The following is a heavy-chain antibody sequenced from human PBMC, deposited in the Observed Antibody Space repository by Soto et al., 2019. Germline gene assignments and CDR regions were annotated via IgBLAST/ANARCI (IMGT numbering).Heavy chain of an antibody. D-gene: IGHD2-15*01. CDR3: ARVYNLDIVVVVAATENAFDI. V-gene: IGHV4-30-4*01. CDR2: IYYSGST. CDR1: GGSFSSGDYY. Sequence: SETLSLTCTVSGGSFSSGDYYWSWIRQPPGKGLEWIGYIYYSGSTYYNPSLKSRVTISVDTSKNQFSLKLSSVTAADTAVYYCARVYNLDIVVVVAATENAFDIWGQGTMVTVSS. J-gene: IGHJ3*02.